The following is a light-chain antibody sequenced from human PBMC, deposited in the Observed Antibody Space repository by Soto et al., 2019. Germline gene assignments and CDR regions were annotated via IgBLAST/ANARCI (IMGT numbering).Light chain of an antibody. CDR3: LSSDNHVNGLVGGLV. Sequence: QSVLTQPPSVSGAPGQRVTISCTGTSSNIGAGYDVHWYQQLPGTAPRLLIYANNNRPSGVPDRFSGSKSGTSASLALTGLQAEDEADYYCLSSDNHVNGLVGGLVLGGGTKLTVL. J-gene: IGLJ3*02. CDR1: SSNIGAGYD. CDR2: ANN. V-gene: IGLV1-40*01.